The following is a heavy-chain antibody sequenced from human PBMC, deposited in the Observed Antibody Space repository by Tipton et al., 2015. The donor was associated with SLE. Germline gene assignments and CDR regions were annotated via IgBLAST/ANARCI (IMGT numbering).Heavy chain of an antibody. CDR1: GASISGYY. V-gene: IGHV4-4*09. CDR3: ARHSDGGGYSGSRGSFDP. D-gene: IGHD1-26*01. J-gene: IGHJ5*02. CDR2: IYTSGNT. Sequence: TLSLTCTVSGASISGYYWSWIRLPPGKGLEWIGYIYTSGNTKYNPSLKSRVTISVDTSKNQFSLELTSVTAADTAVYYCARHSDGGGYSGSRGSFDPWGQGTLVTVSS.